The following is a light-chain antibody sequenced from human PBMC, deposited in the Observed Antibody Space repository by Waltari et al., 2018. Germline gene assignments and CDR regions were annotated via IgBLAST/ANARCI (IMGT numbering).Light chain of an antibody. CDR3: QAYDKSLSSVV. Sequence: QSVLTQPPPVPGAQGQRVTLSCTGTDHNFGQGYDVHRYQQFPGTAPKLLIYSTSNRPSGVPDRFSGSRSGTSASLTITGLQAEDEADYYCQAYDKSLSSVVFGGGTKVTVL. V-gene: IGLV1-40*01. CDR2: STS. J-gene: IGLJ2*01. CDR1: DHNFGQGYD.